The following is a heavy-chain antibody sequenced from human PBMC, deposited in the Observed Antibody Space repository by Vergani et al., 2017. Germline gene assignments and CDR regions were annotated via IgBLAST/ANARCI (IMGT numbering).Heavy chain of an antibody. CDR3: ARDSRLLYNRFDP. J-gene: IGHJ5*02. Sequence: QVQLVESGGGVVQPGRSLRLSCAASGFTFNQYGMHWVRQAPGKGLEWVAVTWYDGNNKQYADSVKGRFTISRDKSKSTMYLQMNSLRDEDTGVYYCARDSRLLYNRFDPWVQGTLVTVSS. CDR2: TWYDGNNK. CDR1: GFTFNQYG. D-gene: IGHD1-14*01. V-gene: IGHV3-33*01.